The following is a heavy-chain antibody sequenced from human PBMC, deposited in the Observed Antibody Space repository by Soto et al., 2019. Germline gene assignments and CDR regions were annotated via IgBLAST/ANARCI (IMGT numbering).Heavy chain of an antibody. V-gene: IGHV4-30-2*01. J-gene: IGHJ4*02. CDR3: ARVGSYGLTHYFDY. Sequence: QLQLQESGLGLVKPSQTLSLTCAVSGGSISSGGYSWSWIRQPPGKGLEWIGYIYHSGSTYYNPSLKSRVTISVDRSKNQFSLKLSSVTAADTAVYYCARVGSYGLTHYFDYWGQGTLVTVSS. CDR1: GGSISSGGYS. CDR2: IYHSGST. D-gene: IGHD4-17*01.